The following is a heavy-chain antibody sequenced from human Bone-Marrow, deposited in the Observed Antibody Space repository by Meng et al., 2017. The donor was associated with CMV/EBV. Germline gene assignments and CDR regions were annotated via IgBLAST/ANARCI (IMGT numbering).Heavy chain of an antibody. CDR2: IIPIFGTA. V-gene: IGHV1-69*05. J-gene: IGHJ6*02. Sequence: SVKVSCKASGGTFSSYAISWVRQAPGQGLEWMGGIIPIFGTANYAQKFQGRVTITTDESTSTAYMELSSLRSEDTAVYYCAREGIEFYTPNSIYYYCGMDVWGQGTTVTVSS. CDR3: AREGIEFYTPNSIYYYCGMDV. D-gene: IGHD2-2*02. CDR1: GGTFSSYA.